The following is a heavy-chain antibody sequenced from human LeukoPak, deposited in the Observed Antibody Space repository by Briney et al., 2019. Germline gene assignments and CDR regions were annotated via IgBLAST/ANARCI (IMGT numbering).Heavy chain of an antibody. D-gene: IGHD3-10*01. Sequence: GGSLRLSCVVSGFTFASSWMTWVRQAPGKGLEWVANIKEDGSEKHYVDSVKGRFTISRDNAKNSLHLQMNSLRAEDTAVYYCAREPGIGYAFDIWGQGTMVTVSS. V-gene: IGHV3-7*01. CDR2: IKEDGSEK. CDR1: GFTFASSW. J-gene: IGHJ3*02. CDR3: AREPGIGYAFDI.